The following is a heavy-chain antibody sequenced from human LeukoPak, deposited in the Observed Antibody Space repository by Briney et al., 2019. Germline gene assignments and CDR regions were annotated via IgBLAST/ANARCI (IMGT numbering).Heavy chain of an antibody. D-gene: IGHD5-12*01. CDR3: AKRMDIVATAKDYFDY. Sequence: PGGSLRLSCAASGFTFSSYAMSWVRQVPGKGLEWVSAISGSGGSTYYADSVEGRFTISRDNSKNTLYLQMNSLRAEDTAVYYCAKRMDIVATAKDYFDYWGQGTLVTVSS. V-gene: IGHV3-23*01. CDR1: GFTFSSYA. CDR2: ISGSGGST. J-gene: IGHJ4*02.